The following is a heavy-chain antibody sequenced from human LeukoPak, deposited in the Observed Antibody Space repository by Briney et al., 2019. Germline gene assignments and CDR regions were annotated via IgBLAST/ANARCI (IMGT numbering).Heavy chain of an antibody. V-gene: IGHV1-69*13. CDR2: IIPIFGTT. Sequence: SVKVSCKASGGTFSNYALSWVRQAPGQGLQWMGRIIPIFGTTNYAQNFQGRVTITADESTSTAYMELSSLRSEDTAVYDCARDVPGPPPLYRAFDIWGQGTMVTVSS. CDR3: ARDVPGPPPLYRAFDI. J-gene: IGHJ3*02. D-gene: IGHD3-16*02. CDR1: GGTFSNYA.